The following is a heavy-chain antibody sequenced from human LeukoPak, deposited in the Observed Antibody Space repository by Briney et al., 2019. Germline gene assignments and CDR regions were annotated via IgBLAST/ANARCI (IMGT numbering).Heavy chain of an antibody. CDR3: AREFFLGSGWAIDAFDI. D-gene: IGHD6-19*01. CDR1: GGSISSYY. V-gene: IGHV4-4*07. Sequence: SETLSLTCTVSGGSISSYYWSWIRQPAGKGLEWIGRIYTSGSTNYNPSLKSRVTISVDKSKNQFSLKLSSVTAADTAVYYCAREFFLGSGWAIDAFDIWGQGTMVTVSS. CDR2: IYTSGST. J-gene: IGHJ3*02.